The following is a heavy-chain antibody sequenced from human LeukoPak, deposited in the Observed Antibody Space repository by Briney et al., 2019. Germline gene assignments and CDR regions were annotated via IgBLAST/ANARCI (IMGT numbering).Heavy chain of an antibody. CDR1: GFTFSSYA. CDR2: ISGSGGST. V-gene: IGHV3-23*01. J-gene: IGHJ4*02. D-gene: IGHD3-22*01. Sequence: PGGSLRLSCAASGFTFSSYAMSWVRQAPGKGLEWVSAISGSGGSTYYADSVKGRFTISRDNSKNTLYLQMNSLRAEVTAVYYCAKDGYYYDSSGPSLLSYFDYWGQGTLVTVFS. CDR3: AKDGYYYDSSGPSLLSYFDY.